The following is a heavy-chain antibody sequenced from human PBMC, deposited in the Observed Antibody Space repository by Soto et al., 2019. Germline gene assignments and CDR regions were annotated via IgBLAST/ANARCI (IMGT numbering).Heavy chain of an antibody. J-gene: IGHJ4*02. CDR2: ISHDGNNK. Sequence: QVQLVETGGDVAQPGRSLRLSCAISGFTVSTFGLYWVRQAPGKGLDWVATISHDGNNKYYADSVRGRFIISRDSSKNTLYLEMNSLRAEDTAVYYCASVFDYWGQGTLVTVSS. V-gene: IGHV3-30-3*01. CDR3: ASVFDY. CDR1: GFTVSTFG.